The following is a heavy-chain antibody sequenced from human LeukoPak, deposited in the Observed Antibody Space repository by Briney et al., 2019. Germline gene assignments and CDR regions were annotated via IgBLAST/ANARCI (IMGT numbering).Heavy chain of an antibody. J-gene: IGHJ4*02. CDR1: GFIFNSYA. CDR2: ITDSGIRT. D-gene: IGHD1-26*01. CDR3: AKGSRGSYDY. Sequence: GGSLRLSCAASGFIFNSYAMAWVRQGPEKGLEWVSSITDSGIRTYYADSVKGRFTISRDNSKNTLFLQMNSLRAEDTAVYYCAKGSRGSYDYWGQGTRVTVSS. V-gene: IGHV3-23*01.